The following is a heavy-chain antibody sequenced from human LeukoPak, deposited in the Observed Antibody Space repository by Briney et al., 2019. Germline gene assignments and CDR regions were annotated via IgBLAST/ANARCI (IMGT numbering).Heavy chain of an antibody. CDR2: ISAYNGNT. CDR3: ASGDCSGGSCAEFDY. J-gene: IGHJ4*02. D-gene: IGHD2-15*01. Sequence: ASVKVSCKASGYTFTSYGISWVRQAPGQGLEWMGWISAYNGNTNYAQKLQGRVSMTTDTSTSTAYMELRSLRSDDTAVYYCASGDCSGGSCAEFDYWGQGTLVTVSS. CDR1: GYTFTSYG. V-gene: IGHV1-18*01.